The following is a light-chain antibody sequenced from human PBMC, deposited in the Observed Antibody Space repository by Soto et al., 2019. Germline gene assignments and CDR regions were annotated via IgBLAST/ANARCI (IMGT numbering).Light chain of an antibody. CDR3: QQRSNWPGT. CDR1: QSVRSS. V-gene: IGKV3-11*01. CDR2: DAS. Sequence: EIVLTQSPATLSLSPGERATLSCRASQSVRSSLAWYQQQPGQAPRLLIYDASNRATGIQARFSGSGSGTDFTLTISSLEPKDFAVYYCQQRSNWPGTFGQGTKVHIK. J-gene: IGKJ1*01.